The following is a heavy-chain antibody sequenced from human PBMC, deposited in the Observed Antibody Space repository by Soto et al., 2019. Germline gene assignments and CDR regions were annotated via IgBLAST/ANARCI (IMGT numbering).Heavy chain of an antibody. CDR2: IIPIFGTA. Sequence: QVQLVQSGAEVKKPGSSVKVSCKASGGTFSSYAISWVRQAPGQGLEWMGGIIPIFGTANYAQKFQGRVTFNGDESTSTAYMELSSLRSEDTAVYYCASLSAAPGNYSYGMDVWGQGTTVTVSS. CDR1: GGTFSSYA. D-gene: IGHD6-13*01. V-gene: IGHV1-69*01. J-gene: IGHJ6*02. CDR3: ASLSAAPGNYSYGMDV.